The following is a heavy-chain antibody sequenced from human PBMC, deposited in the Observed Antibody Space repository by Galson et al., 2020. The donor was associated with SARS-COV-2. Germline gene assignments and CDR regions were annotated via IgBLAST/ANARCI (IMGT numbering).Heavy chain of an antibody. CDR3: ARELWDYYGSGSYRGFDY. CDR2: IDWDDDK. Sequence: SGPTLVKPTQTLTLTCTFSGFSLSTSGMCVSWIRQPPGKALEWLALIDWDDDKYYSTSLKTRRTISKDTSKNQVVLTMTNMDPVDTATYYCARELWDYYGSGSYRGFDYWGQGTLVTVSS. D-gene: IGHD3-10*01. CDR1: GFSLSTSGMC. V-gene: IGHV2-70*01. J-gene: IGHJ4*02.